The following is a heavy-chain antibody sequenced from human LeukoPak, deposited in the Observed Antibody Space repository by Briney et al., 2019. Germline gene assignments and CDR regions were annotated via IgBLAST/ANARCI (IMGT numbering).Heavy chain of an antibody. J-gene: IGHJ4*02. CDR2: ISGSGGST. V-gene: IGHV3-23*01. CDR1: GFTFSSYA. CDR3: AKEETMSTVTTYCDY. D-gene: IGHD4-17*01. Sequence: SGGSLRLSCAASGFTFSSYAMSWVRQAPGKGLEWDSAISGSGGSTYYADSVKGRFTISRDNSKNTLYLQMNSLRAEDTAVYYCAKEETMSTVTTYCDYWGQGTLVTVSS.